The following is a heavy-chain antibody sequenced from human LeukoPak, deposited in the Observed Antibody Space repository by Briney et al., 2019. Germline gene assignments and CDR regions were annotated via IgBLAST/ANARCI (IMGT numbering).Heavy chain of an antibody. D-gene: IGHD3-9*01. V-gene: IGHV3-23*01. J-gene: IGHJ3*02. CDR2: IRGSGGST. Sequence: PGGSLRLSCAASGFTLSRYAMSWVRPAPGEGLEWVSAIRGSGGSTYYADSVKGRFTISRDNSKDTLYLQMNSLRADDTAVYYCAKVLSGYYKVRAFDIWGQGTMVTVSS. CDR1: GFTLSRYA. CDR3: AKVLSGYYKVRAFDI.